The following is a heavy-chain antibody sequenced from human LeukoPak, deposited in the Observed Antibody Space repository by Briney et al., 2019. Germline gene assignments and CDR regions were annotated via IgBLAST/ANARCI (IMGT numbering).Heavy chain of an antibody. D-gene: IGHD2-15*01. CDR1: GGSISSGGYY. CDR3: ARADNLGYCSGGSCYSGDGMDV. V-gene: IGHV4-39*07. Sequence: SETLSLTCTVSGGSISSGGYYWSWIRQPPGKGLEWIGSIYYSGSTYYNPSLKSRVTISVDTSKNQFSLNLNSVTAADTAVYYCARADNLGYCSGGSCYSGDGMDVWGQGTTVTVSS. J-gene: IGHJ6*02. CDR2: IYYSGST.